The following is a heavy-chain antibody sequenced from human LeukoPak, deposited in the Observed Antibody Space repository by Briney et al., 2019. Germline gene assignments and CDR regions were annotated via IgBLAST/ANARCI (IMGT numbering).Heavy chain of an antibody. CDR2: INHSGST. D-gene: IGHD4-17*01. CDR3: ASWGDYGDFGGWFDP. CDR1: GGSFSGYY. J-gene: IGHJ5*02. V-gene: IGHV4-34*01. Sequence: PSETLSLTCAVYGGSFSGYYWSWIRQPPGKGLEWIGEINHSGSTNYNPSLKSRVSISVDTSKNQFSLKLSSVTAADTAVYYCASWGDYGDFGGWFDPWGQETLVTVSS.